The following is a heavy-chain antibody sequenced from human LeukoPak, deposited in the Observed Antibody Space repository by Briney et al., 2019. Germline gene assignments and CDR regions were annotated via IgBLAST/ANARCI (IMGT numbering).Heavy chain of an antibody. V-gene: IGHV3-33*01. Sequence: GRSLRLSCAASGFTFSSYGMHWVRQAPGKGLEWVAVIWYDGSNKYYADSVKGRFTISRDNSKNTLYLQMNSLRAEDTAVYYCARANYYDSSGYSGAFDIWGQGTMVTVSS. CDR2: IWYDGSNK. CDR3: ARANYYDSSGYSGAFDI. D-gene: IGHD3-22*01. J-gene: IGHJ3*02. CDR1: GFTFSSYG.